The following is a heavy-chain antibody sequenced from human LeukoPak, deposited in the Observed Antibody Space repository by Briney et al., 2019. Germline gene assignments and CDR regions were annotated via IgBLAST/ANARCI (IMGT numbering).Heavy chain of an antibody. D-gene: IGHD6-13*01. CDR1: GFTFSSYS. V-gene: IGHV3-21*01. CDR2: ISSSSSYI. CDR3: ARDRVTEQQLVYFDY. Sequence: GGSLRLSCAASGFTFSSYSMNWVRQAPGKGLEWVSSISSSSSYIYYADSVKGRFTISRDNAKNSLYLQMNSLRAEDTAVYYCARDRVTEQQLVYFDYWGQGTLVTVSS. J-gene: IGHJ4*02.